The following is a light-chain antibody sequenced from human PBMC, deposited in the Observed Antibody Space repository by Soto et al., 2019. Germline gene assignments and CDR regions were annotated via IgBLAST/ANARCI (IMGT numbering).Light chain of an antibody. CDR2: KAS. CDR1: QTISTW. Sequence: DIQMTQSPSTLSGSVGDRVTITCRASQTISTWLAWYQQEPGKAPKLLIHKASSLQSGVPSRFSGSGSGTDFTLTISSLHPDDFATYYCQQYNSYSPTVGQGTKVDIK. V-gene: IGKV1-5*03. J-gene: IGKJ1*01. CDR3: QQYNSYSPT.